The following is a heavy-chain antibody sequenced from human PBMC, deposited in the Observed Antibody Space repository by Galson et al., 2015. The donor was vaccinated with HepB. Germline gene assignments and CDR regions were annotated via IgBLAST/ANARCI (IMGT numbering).Heavy chain of an antibody. D-gene: IGHD3-22*01. J-gene: IGHJ4*02. Sequence: SLRLSCAASGFTFRSYAMHWVRQAPGKGLEYVSVISSNGGSTYYADSVKGRFTISRDNSKNTLHLQMSILKAEDTAVYYCVKGGYDSREFYFDYWGQGTLVTVSS. V-gene: IGHV3-64D*09. CDR2: ISSNGGST. CDR3: VKGGYDSREFYFDY. CDR1: GFTFRSYA.